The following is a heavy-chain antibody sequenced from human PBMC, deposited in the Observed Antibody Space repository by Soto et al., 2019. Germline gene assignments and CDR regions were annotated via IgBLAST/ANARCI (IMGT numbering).Heavy chain of an antibody. CDR2: ISPNNGNT. J-gene: IGHJ4*02. D-gene: IGHD3-16*01. CDR3: ARERGNDYDDY. V-gene: IGHV1-18*01. CDR1: GYTFTTYD. Sequence: ASVKVSCKASGYTFTTYDINWVRQATGEGLEWMGWISPNNGNTKYAQKLQGRVTLTTDTSSSTAYMELNSLSSDDTAMYYCARERGNDYDDYWGQGTLVTVS.